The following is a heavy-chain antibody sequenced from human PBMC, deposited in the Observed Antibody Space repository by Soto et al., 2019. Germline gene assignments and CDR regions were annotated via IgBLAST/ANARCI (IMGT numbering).Heavy chain of an antibody. V-gene: IGHV4-59*01. CDR2: IYNNGST. D-gene: IGHD3-16*01. CDR3: ASGEYTFGGRRYYYYGMDV. J-gene: IGHJ6*02. CDR1: GGSISGYY. Sequence: QVQLQESGPGVVKPSETLSLTCAVSGGSISGYYCTRIRQPPGKGLEWIGYIYNNGSTNYNPSLKSRVTISLDTSKNQFSLKLSSVTAADTAVYYCASGEYTFGGRRYYYYGMDVWGQGTTVTVSS.